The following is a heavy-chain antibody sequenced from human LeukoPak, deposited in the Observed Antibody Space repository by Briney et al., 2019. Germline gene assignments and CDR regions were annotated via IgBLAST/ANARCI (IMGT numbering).Heavy chain of an antibody. D-gene: IGHD3-22*01. J-gene: IGHJ4*02. CDR2: IYYSGST. CDR1: GDSISSSSYY. V-gene: IGHV4-61*05. CDR3: ARFAKYYYDSSGRLDY. Sequence: SETLSLTCTVSGDSISSSSYYWGWIRQPPGKGLEWIGCIYYSGSTNYNPSLKSRVTISVDTSKNQFSLKLSSVTAADTAVYYCARFAKYYYDSSGRLDYWGQGTLVTVSS.